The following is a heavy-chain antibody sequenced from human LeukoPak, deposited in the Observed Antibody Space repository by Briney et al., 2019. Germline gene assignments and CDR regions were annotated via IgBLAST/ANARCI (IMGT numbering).Heavy chain of an antibody. CDR2: INHSGST. D-gene: IGHD2-15*01. CDR1: GGSFSGYY. J-gene: IGHJ5*02. CDR3: ARGRAGYCSGGSCYSRGIGKYNWFDP. V-gene: IGHV4-34*01. Sequence: NPSETPSLTCAVYGGSFSGYYWSWIRQPPGKGLEWIGEINHSGSTNYNPSLKSRVTISVDTSKNQFSLKLSSVTAADTAVYYCARGRAGYCSGGSCYSRGIGKYNWFDPWGQGTLVTVSS.